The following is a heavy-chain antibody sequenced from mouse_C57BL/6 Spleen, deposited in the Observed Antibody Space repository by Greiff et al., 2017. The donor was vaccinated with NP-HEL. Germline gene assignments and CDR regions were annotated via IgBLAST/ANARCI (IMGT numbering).Heavy chain of an antibody. D-gene: IGHD1-1*01. CDR2: IRNKANGYTT. V-gene: IGHV7-3*01. CDR1: GFTFTDYY. J-gene: IGHJ1*03. CDR3: ARFPRITTVVATGYFDV. Sequence: EVMLVESGGGLVQPGGSLSLSCAASGFTFTDYYMSWVRQPPGKALEWLGFIRNKANGYTTEYSASVKGRFTISRDNSQSILYLQMNALRAEDSATYYCARFPRITTVVATGYFDVWGTGTTVTVSS.